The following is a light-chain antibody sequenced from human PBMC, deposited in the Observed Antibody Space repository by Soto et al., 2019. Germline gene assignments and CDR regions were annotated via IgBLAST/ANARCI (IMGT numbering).Light chain of an antibody. CDR3: MQAQETPWT. Sequence: DIVMTQSPDSLAVSLGERATINCKSSQSVLYSSNNKNYLAWYVQKPGQSPQLLIYSGSHRASGVPDRFSGSGSGTDFTLEISRVEAEDVGVYYCMQAQETPWTFGQGTKVDI. CDR1: QSVLYSSNNKNY. CDR2: SGS. V-gene: IGKV4-1*01. J-gene: IGKJ1*01.